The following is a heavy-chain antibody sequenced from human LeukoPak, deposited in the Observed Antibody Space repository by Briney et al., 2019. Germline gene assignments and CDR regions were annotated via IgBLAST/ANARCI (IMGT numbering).Heavy chain of an antibody. V-gene: IGHV3-48*03. Sequence: PGGSLRLFCGASGFTFSDYEMNSVRQDPGEGLEGVSYIITSGGTCYYADSLRGRFTISRDNAKSSLYLQLNSLRAEDTAVYYCSRDASLRPFDPRGQRTLVTVPS. CDR1: GFTFSDYE. D-gene: IGHD3-16*01. CDR2: IITSGGTC. CDR3: SRDASLRPFDP. J-gene: IGHJ5*02.